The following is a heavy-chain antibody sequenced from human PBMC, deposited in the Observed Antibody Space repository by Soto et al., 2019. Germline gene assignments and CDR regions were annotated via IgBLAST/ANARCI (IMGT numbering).Heavy chain of an antibody. Sequence: QVQLVQSGAEVKKPGSSVKVSCKASGGTFSSYAISWVRQAPGQGLEWMGGIIPIFGTANYAQKFQGRVTITADESTSTAYMKLSSLRSEDTAVYYCARMYYDILTGPPGFDPWGQGTLVTVSS. V-gene: IGHV1-69*01. CDR3: ARMYYDILTGPPGFDP. D-gene: IGHD3-9*01. CDR1: GGTFSSYA. J-gene: IGHJ5*02. CDR2: IIPIFGTA.